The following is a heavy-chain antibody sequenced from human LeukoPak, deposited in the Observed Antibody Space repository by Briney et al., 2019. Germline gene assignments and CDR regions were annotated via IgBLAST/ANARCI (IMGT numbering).Heavy chain of an antibody. CDR2: ISGSGGST. CDR1: GFTFSSYA. CDR3: AKTDIWSRGYYMDV. Sequence: GGSLRLSCAASGFTFSSYAMSWVRQAPGKELEWVSAISGSGGSTYYADSVKGRFTISRDNSKNTLYLQMNSLRAEDTAVYYCAKTDIWSRGYYMDVWGKGTTVTISS. V-gene: IGHV3-23*01. D-gene: IGHD3-10*01. J-gene: IGHJ6*03.